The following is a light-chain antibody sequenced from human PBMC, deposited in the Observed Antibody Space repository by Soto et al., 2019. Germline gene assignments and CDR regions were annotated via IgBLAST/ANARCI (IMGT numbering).Light chain of an antibody. Sequence: QSALTQPASVSGSPGKSITISCTGTSSDVGGYNYVSWYQQHPGKAPKLMIYEVSNRPSGVSNRFSGSKSGNTASLTISGLQAEDEADYYCSSYTSSSTPVFGGGTKVTVL. V-gene: IGLV2-14*01. J-gene: IGLJ2*01. CDR1: SSDVGGYNY. CDR2: EVS. CDR3: SSYTSSSTPV.